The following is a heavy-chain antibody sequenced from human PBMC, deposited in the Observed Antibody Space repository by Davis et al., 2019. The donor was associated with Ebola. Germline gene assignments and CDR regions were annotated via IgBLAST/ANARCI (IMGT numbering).Heavy chain of an antibody. V-gene: IGHV1-2*02. CDR2: IKPSSGGT. J-gene: IGHJ4*02. CDR1: GYTFTWPQ. CDR3: ARDAVGDNILKLDY. Sequence: ASVKVSCKTSGYTFTWPQVHWVRQAPGQGLEWLGWIKPSSGGTTYAQKFQGRVTMTSDTSTGTVYMELLRLMSDDTAVYYCARDAVGDNILKLDYWGQGTLVTVSS. D-gene: IGHD4-17*01.